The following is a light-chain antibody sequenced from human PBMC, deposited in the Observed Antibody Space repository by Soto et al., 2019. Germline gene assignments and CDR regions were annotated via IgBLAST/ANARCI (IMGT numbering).Light chain of an antibody. V-gene: IGKV3-15*01. CDR2: GAS. J-gene: IGKJ1*01. CDR1: RTVHSN. Sequence: EIVMTQSPATVSVSPGARVTLSCRASRTVHSNVAWYQHKPGQAPRLLIYGASFRATGMPARFSGSGFGTEFTLTISSLQSEDFAVYYCQQYNNWPRTFGQGTKVDNK. CDR3: QQYNNWPRT.